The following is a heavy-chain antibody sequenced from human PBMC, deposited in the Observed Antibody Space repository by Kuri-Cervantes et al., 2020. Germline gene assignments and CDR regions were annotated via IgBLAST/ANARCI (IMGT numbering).Heavy chain of an antibody. Sequence: GESLKSSCAASGFTFSSYAMSWVRQAPGKGLEWVSVIYSGGSTYYADSVKGRFTISRDNSKNTLYLQMNSLRAEDTAVYYCAREGGRGGMDVWGQGTTVTVSS. CDR2: IYSGGST. J-gene: IGHJ6*02. V-gene: IGHV3-53*01. D-gene: IGHD2-15*01. CDR3: AREGGRGGMDV. CDR1: GFTFSSYA.